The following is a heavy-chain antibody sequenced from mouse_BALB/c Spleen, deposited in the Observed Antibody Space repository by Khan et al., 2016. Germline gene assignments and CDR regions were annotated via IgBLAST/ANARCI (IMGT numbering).Heavy chain of an antibody. CDR1: GYNFKNYG. CDR3: ARRRILDLYYAMSY. J-gene: IGHJ4*01. V-gene: IGHV9-1*02. Sequence: QIQLVQSGPELKKPGETVKISCKASGYNFKNYGMNWVKQAPGKGLKWMGWIKTYTGESTYAADFKGRFAFSLEASASTAYLQINNLKNEEMARYYFARRRILDLYYAMSYWGRRTSVTVSS. CDR2: IKTYTGES.